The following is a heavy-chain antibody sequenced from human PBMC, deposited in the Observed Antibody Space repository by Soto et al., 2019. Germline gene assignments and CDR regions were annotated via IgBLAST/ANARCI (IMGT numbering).Heavy chain of an antibody. Sequence: PSETLSLTCTVSGGSISSYYWSWIRQPPGKGLEWIGYIYYSGSTNYNPSLKSRVTISVDTSKNQFSLKLSSVTAADTAVYYCARVKRDTAGFGPWGQGTLVTVS. D-gene: IGHD5-18*01. CDR1: GGSISSYY. CDR3: ARVKRDTAGFGP. CDR2: IYYSGST. J-gene: IGHJ5*02. V-gene: IGHV4-59*01.